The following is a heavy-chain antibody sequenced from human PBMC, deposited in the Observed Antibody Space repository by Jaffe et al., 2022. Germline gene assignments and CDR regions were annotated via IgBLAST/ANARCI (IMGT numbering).Heavy chain of an antibody. CDR2: ISGSGGST. Sequence: EVQLLESGGGLVQPGGSLRLSCAASGFTFSSYAMSWVRQAPGKGLEWVSAISGSGGSTYYADSVKGRFTISRDNSKNTLYLQMNSLRAEDTAVYYCAKVAEDIVATGGWGAFDIWGQGTMVTVSS. V-gene: IGHV3-23*01. CDR3: AKVAEDIVATGGWGAFDI. CDR1: GFTFSSYA. D-gene: IGHD5-12*01. J-gene: IGHJ3*02.